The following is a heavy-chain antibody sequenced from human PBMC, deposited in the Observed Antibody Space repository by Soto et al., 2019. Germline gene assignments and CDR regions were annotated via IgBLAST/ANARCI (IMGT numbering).Heavy chain of an antibody. CDR3: AKHSVTTRSPSFFDY. CDR1: GGSISSGGYY. J-gene: IGHJ4*02. V-gene: IGHV4-31*03. D-gene: IGHD4-17*01. Sequence: SETLSLTCTVSGGSISSGGYYWSWIRQHPGKGLEWIGYIYYSGSTYYNPSLKSRITISVDTSKNQFSLKLSSVTAADTAVYYCAKHSVTTRSPSFFDYWGQGTPVTAPQ. CDR2: IYYSGST.